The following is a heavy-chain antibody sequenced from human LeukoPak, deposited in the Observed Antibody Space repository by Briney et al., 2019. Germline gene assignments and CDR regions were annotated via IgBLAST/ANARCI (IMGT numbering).Heavy chain of an antibody. CDR2: ITGSGAST. CDR1: GFTFSSYA. V-gene: IGHV3-23*01. CDR3: AKGYSSGWLKSSDAFDI. J-gene: IGHJ3*02. Sequence: TGGSLRLSCAASGFTFSSYAMSWVRQAPGKGLEWVSAITGSGASTYYADSVKGRFTISRDNSKNTLYLQMNSLRAEDTAVYYCAKGYSSGWLKSSDAFDIWGQGTMVTVSS. D-gene: IGHD6-19*01.